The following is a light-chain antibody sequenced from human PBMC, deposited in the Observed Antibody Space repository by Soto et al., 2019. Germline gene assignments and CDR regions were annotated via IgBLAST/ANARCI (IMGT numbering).Light chain of an antibody. V-gene: IGLV2-14*01. CDR2: DVS. CDR1: LSDVGGYNY. J-gene: IGLJ1*01. Sequence: QSVLTQPASVSGSPGQSITISCSGTLSDVGGYNYVSWYQQHPGKAPKLMIYDVSHRPSGVSDRSSGSKSGNTASLTISGLQAEDEADYYCDSYTSSSTVVFGTGTKLTV. CDR3: DSYTSSSTVV.